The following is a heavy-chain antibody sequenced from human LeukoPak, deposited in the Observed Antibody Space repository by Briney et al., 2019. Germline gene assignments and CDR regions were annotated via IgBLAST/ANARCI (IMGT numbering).Heavy chain of an antibody. CDR1: GGTFSSYG. J-gene: IGHJ6*02. CDR3: AKDRSVLRYFDWFRAPDYYYYGMDV. CDR2: ISYDGSNK. Sequence: SCKASGGTFSSYGMHWVRQAPGKGLEWVAVISYDGSNKYYADSVKGRFTISRDNSKNTLYLQMNSLRAEDTAVYYCAKDRSVLRYFDWFRAPDYYYYGMDVWGQGTTVTVSS. V-gene: IGHV3-30*18. D-gene: IGHD3-9*01.